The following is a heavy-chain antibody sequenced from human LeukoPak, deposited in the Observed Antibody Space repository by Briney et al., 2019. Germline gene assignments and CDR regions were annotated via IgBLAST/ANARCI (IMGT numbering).Heavy chain of an antibody. D-gene: IGHD1-14*01. CDR1: GGTFSSYA. CDR2: IIPIFGTA. J-gene: IGHJ3*02. CDR3: ARGTLWSHAFDI. Sequence: SVKVSCKASGGTFSSYAISWVRQAPGHGLEWMGGIIPIFGTANYAQKFQGRVTITADESTSTAYMELSSLRSEDTAVYYCARGTLWSHAFDIWGQGTMVTVSS. V-gene: IGHV1-69*01.